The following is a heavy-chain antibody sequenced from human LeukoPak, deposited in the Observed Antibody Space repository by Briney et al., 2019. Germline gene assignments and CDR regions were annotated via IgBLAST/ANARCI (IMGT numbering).Heavy chain of an antibody. CDR3: ASEVGGGYGY. Sequence: SETLSLTCTVSGGSISSSSYYWGWIRQPPGKGLEWIGSIYYSGSTYYNPSLKSRVTISVDTSKNQFSLKLSSVTAADTAMYYCASEVGGGYGYWGQGTLVTVSS. V-gene: IGHV4-39*01. CDR2: IYYSGST. D-gene: IGHD5-12*01. CDR1: GGSISSSSYY. J-gene: IGHJ4*02.